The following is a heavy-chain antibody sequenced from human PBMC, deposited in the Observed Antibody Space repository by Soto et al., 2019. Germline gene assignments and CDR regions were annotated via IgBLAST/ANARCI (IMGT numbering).Heavy chain of an antibody. D-gene: IGHD3-3*01. CDR1: GGTFSSYA. CDR2: IIPIFGTA. V-gene: IGHV1-69*12. J-gene: IGHJ6*02. Sequence: QVQLVQSGAEVKKPGSSVKVSCKASGGTFSSYAISWVRQAPGQGLEWMGGIIPIFGTANYAQKFQGRVTITAYESTITAYMELRSLRSEDTVVYYCATTIWDGRPLSYYGMDVWRQGTTVTVAS. CDR3: ATTIWDGRPLSYYGMDV.